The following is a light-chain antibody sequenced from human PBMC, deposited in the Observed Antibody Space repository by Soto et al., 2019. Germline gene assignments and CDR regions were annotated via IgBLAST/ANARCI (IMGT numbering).Light chain of an antibody. CDR3: QQYGSSGT. J-gene: IGKJ1*01. CDR2: GAS. Sequence: EIVLTQSPGTLSLSPEERATLSCMASQSVSNNYLAWYQQKPGQAPRLLIYGASNRATGIPDRFSGSASGTDSTLTISRLEPEDFAVYYCQQYGSSGTFGQGTKVDI. CDR1: QSVSNNY. V-gene: IGKV3-20*01.